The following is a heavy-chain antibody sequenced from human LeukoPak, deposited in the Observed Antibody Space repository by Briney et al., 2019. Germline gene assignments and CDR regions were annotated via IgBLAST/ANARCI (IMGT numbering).Heavy chain of an antibody. CDR3: ARGYSSSWYWGALDY. V-gene: IGHV3-53*01. Sequence: GGSLRLSCAASGFDFDDYTMHWVRQAPGKGLEWVSVIYSGGSTYYADSVKGRFTISGDNSKNTLYLQMNSLRAEDTAVYYCARGYSSSWYWGALDYWGQGTLVTVSS. CDR2: IYSGGST. D-gene: IGHD6-13*01. J-gene: IGHJ4*02. CDR1: GFDFDDYT.